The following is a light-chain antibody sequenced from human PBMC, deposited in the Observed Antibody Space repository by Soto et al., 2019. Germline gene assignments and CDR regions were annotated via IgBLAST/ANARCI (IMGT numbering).Light chain of an antibody. V-gene: IGKV3-15*01. CDR1: QSVSSN. CDR2: GAS. CDR3: QQYNNWPFT. Sequence: EIVMTQSPATLSVSPGERATLSCRASQSVSSNLAWYQQKPGQAPRLLIYGASTRATGIPARFSGSESGTEFTITISSVQSEDLAVYYYQQYNNWPFTFGPGTKVEIK. J-gene: IGKJ3*01.